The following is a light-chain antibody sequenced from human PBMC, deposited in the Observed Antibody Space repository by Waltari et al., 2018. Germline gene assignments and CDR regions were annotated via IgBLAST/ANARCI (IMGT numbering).Light chain of an antibody. Sequence: DIVMTQSPDSLAVSLGERATINCKDSQNILYSSNNKNYLAWFQQKPGHPPKLLIYSASTRESGIPERFSGSGSGTDFTLTINSLQAEDVAVYYCQQYYSAPITFGQGTRLEIK. CDR2: SAS. CDR3: QQYYSAPIT. V-gene: IGKV4-1*01. J-gene: IGKJ5*01. CDR1: QNILYSSNNKNY.